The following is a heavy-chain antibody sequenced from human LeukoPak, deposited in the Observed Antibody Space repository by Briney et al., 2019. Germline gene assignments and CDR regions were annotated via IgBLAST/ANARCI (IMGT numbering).Heavy chain of an antibody. Sequence: GASVNVSCKASGYTFTSYDINWVRQATGQGLEWMGWMNPNSGNTGYAQKFQGRVTMTRNTSISTAYMELSSLRSEDTAVYYCARGVSSWYSRRWFDPWGQGTLVTVSS. CDR1: GYTFTSYD. CDR3: ARGVSSWYSRRWFDP. CDR2: MNPNSGNT. J-gene: IGHJ5*02. D-gene: IGHD6-13*01. V-gene: IGHV1-8*01.